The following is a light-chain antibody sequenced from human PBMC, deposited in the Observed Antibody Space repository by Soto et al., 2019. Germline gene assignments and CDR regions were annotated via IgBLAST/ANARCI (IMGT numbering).Light chain of an antibody. CDR3: TSWTTSTTMI. CDR2: DVN. J-gene: IGLJ2*01. V-gene: IGLV2-14*03. Sequence: QSALTQPASVSGSPWQSITISCTGNSSVIGAYNFVSWYQQHPGKAPKLMLYDVNIRPSGVSNRFSGSKSGNTASLTISGLQAEDEADYYCTSWTTSTTMIFGGGTKVTVL. CDR1: SSVIGAYNF.